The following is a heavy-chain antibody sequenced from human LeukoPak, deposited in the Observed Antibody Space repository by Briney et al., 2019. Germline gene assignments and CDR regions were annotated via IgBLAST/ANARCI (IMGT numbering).Heavy chain of an antibody. CDR2: INWSGGST. V-gene: IGHV3-20*04. J-gene: IGHJ4*02. D-gene: IGHD4-17*01. CDR3: ARDRRTTGLDY. CDR1: GFTFDDYD. Sequence: GGSLRLSCAASGFTFDDYDMSWVRQAPGKGLEWVSGINWSGGSTGYADSVKGRFTISRDNAKNSLYLHMNSPRAEDTALYYCARDRRTTGLDYWGQGTLVTVSS.